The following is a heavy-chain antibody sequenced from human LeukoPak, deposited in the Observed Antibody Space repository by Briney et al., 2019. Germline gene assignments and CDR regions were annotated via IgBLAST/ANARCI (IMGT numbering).Heavy chain of an antibody. D-gene: IGHD1-26*01. CDR3: ARVPSGSYPIDY. CDR2: INAGNGNT. J-gene: IGHJ4*02. CDR1: GYTFTSYA. Sequence: GASVKVSCKASGYTFTSYAMHWVRQAPGQRLEWMGWINAGNGNTKYSQEFQGRVTITRDTSASTAYMELSSLRSEDTAVYYCARVPSGSYPIDYWGQGTLVTVSS. V-gene: IGHV1-3*03.